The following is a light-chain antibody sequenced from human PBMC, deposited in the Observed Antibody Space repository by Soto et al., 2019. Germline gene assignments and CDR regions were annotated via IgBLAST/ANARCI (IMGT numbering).Light chain of an antibody. CDR2: EVS. CDR3: SSYTSSSTYV. CDR1: SSDVGGYNR. J-gene: IGLJ1*01. V-gene: IGLV2-18*02. Sequence: QSVLTQPPSVSGSPGQSVTISCTGTSSDVGGYNRGSWYRQPPGTAPKLMIYEVSNRPSGVPDRFSGSKSGNTASLTISGLQAEDEADYYCSSYTSSSTYVFGTGTKLTVL.